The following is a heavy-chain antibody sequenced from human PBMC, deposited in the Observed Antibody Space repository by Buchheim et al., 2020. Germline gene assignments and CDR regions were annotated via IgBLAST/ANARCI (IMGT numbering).Heavy chain of an antibody. V-gene: IGHV3-33*01. CDR1: GFTFSSYG. J-gene: IGHJ4*02. Sequence: QVQLVESGGGVVQPGRSLRLSCAASGFTFSSYGMHWVRQAPGKGLEWVAVIWYDGSNKYYADSVKGRFTISRDNSKNTLYLQMSSLRAEDTAVYYCARSRWIRLTKYYYDSSGYPNLMDYWGQGTL. CDR3: ARSRWIRLTKYYYDSSGYPNLMDY. CDR2: IWYDGSNK. D-gene: IGHD3-22*01.